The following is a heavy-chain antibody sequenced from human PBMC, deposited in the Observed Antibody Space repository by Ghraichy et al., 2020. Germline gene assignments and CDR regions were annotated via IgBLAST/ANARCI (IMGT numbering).Heavy chain of an antibody. Sequence: GESLNISCAASGFTFSSYGMHWVRQAPGKGLEWVAFIRYDGSNKYYADSVKGRFTISRDNSKNTLYLQMNSLRAEDTAVYYCAKDFYSGSYFDYWGQGTLVTVSS. J-gene: IGHJ4*02. CDR3: AKDFYSGSYFDY. CDR2: IRYDGSNK. CDR1: GFTFSSYG. V-gene: IGHV3-30*02. D-gene: IGHD1-26*01.